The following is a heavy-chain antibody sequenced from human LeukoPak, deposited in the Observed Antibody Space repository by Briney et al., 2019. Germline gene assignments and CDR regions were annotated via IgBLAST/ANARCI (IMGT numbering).Heavy chain of an antibody. V-gene: IGHV3-48*04. D-gene: IGHD6-19*01. Sequence: PGGSLRLSCTASGFTFSSFTMIWVRQAPGKGLEWVSSISHTDDPSHYADSVRGRFTISRDNAKNSLYLQMNSLRVEDTVVYYCTRDPNHPGYSSGWYYWGQGTLVTVSS. CDR1: GFTFSSFT. J-gene: IGHJ4*02. CDR3: TRDPNHPGYSSGWYY. CDR2: ISHTDDPS.